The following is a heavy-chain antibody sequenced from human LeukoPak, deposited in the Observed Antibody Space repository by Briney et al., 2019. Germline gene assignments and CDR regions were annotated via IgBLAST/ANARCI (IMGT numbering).Heavy chain of an antibody. CDR1: GFTFSSYG. CDR3: AKGLSPNYDILTGYYNYYYGMDV. D-gene: IGHD3-9*01. Sequence: GGSLRLSCAASGFTFSSYGMHWVRQAPGKGLEWVAVISYDGSNKYYADSVKGRFTISRDNSKNTLYLQMNSLRAEDTAVYYCAKGLSPNYDILTGYYNYYYGMDVWGQGTAVTVSS. V-gene: IGHV3-30*18. J-gene: IGHJ6*02. CDR2: ISYDGSNK.